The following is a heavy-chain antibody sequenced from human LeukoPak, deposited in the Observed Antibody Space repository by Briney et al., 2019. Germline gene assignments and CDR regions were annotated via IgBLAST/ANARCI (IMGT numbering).Heavy chain of an antibody. Sequence: KISETLSLTCAVSGGSISSSAWWSWVRQPPGKGLEWIGEVYHSGSTNYNSFLKSRVTISVDKSKNQFSLKLTSATAADTAVYYCARDLGSSWFEPLDYWGQEILVIVSS. CDR2: VYHSGST. CDR1: GGSISSSAW. D-gene: IGHD6-13*01. V-gene: IGHV4-4*02. J-gene: IGHJ4*02. CDR3: ARDLGSSWFEPLDY.